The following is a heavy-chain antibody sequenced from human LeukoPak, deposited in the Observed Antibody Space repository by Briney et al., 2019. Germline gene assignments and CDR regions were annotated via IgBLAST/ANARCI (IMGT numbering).Heavy chain of an antibody. V-gene: IGHV1-2*02. CDR3: ARVSTSGYRDWLDP. CDR1: GYTFADYY. D-gene: IGHD3-9*01. CDR2: IYPKSGGT. J-gene: IGHJ5*02. Sequence: GASVKVSCKTSGYTFADYYIHWVRQAPGQGLEWMGWIYPKSGGTNSAQKFQGRVTMTRGTSISTAYMELSRLRFDDTAVYYCARVSTSGYRDWLDPWGQGTLVTVSS.